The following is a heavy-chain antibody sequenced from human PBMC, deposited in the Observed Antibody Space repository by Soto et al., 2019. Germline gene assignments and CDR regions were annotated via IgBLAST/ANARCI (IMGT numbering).Heavy chain of an antibody. J-gene: IGHJ1*01. Sequence: SGPTLVNHTQTLTLTCTFSGFSLSTSGVGVGWIRQPPGKALEWLALIYWNDDKRYSPSLKSRLTITKDTSKNQVVLTMTNMDPVDTATYYCAHPADSSGYYLNEYFQHWGQGTLVTVSS. CDR1: GFSLSTSGVG. CDR3: AHPADSSGYYLNEYFQH. D-gene: IGHD3-22*01. CDR2: IYWNDDK. V-gene: IGHV2-5*01.